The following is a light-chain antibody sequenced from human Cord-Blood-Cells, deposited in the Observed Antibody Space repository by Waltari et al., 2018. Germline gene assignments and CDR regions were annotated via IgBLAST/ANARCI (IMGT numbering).Light chain of an antibody. Sequence: QSVLTQPLSASGTAGQRVTFACSGSSPNGGSNTINWYQQLPGTAPKLLIYSNNPRPSGVPDRFSGSKSGTSASLAISGLQSEDEADYYCAAWDDSLNGYVFGAGTKVTVL. J-gene: IGLJ1*01. CDR2: SNN. CDR3: AAWDDSLNGYV. CDR1: SPNGGSNT. V-gene: IGLV1-44*01.